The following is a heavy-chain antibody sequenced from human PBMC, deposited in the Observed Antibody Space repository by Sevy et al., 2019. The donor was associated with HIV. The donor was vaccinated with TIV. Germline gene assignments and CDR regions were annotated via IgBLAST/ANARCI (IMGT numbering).Heavy chain of an antibody. Sequence: GESLKISCAASGFTFSSYALNWVRQAPGKGLEWVSTISGSGGSTYYAASVKGRFTISRDNSKNKLYLQMDSLRAEDTAVYYCAKDRYHTSGYYPEGAFDIWGQGTMVTVSS. CDR3: AKDRYHTSGYYPEGAFDI. CDR2: ISGSGGST. V-gene: IGHV3-23*01. CDR1: GFTFSSYA. D-gene: IGHD3-22*01. J-gene: IGHJ3*02.